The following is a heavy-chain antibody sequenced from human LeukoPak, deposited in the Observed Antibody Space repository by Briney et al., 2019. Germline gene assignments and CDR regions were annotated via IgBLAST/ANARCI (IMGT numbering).Heavy chain of an antibody. J-gene: IGHJ6*02. Sequence: ASVKVSCKASGYTFTGYYMHWVRQAPGQGREWMGWINPNSGGTNYAQKFQGRVTMTRDTSISTAYMELSRLRSDDTAVYYCATGFSPVYYYDSSGPTYGMAVWGQGTTVTVSS. V-gene: IGHV1-2*02. CDR2: INPNSGGT. D-gene: IGHD3-22*01. CDR1: GYTFTGYY. CDR3: ATGFSPVYYYDSSGPTYGMAV.